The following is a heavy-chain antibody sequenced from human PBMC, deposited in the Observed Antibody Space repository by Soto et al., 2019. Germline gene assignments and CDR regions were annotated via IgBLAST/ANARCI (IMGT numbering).Heavy chain of an antibody. Sequence: GPSVKVSCKASGGTFSSYAISWVRQAPGQGLEWMGGIIPIFGTANYAQKFQGRVTITADESTSTAYMELSSLRSEDTAVYYCAREGSNYDSTISPFDYWGQGTLVTVSS. CDR3: AREGSNYDSTISPFDY. J-gene: IGHJ4*02. D-gene: IGHD3-22*01. CDR2: IIPIFGTA. CDR1: GGTFSSYA. V-gene: IGHV1-69*13.